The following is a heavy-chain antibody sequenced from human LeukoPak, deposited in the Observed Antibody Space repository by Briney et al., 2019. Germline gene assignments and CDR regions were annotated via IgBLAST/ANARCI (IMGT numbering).Heavy chain of an antibody. D-gene: IGHD6-19*01. CDR3: ATRSL. V-gene: IGHV3-53*01. CDR2: IYGGDSI. J-gene: IGHJ4*02. Sequence: PGGSLRLSCAVSGFTVSSDYMYWVRQAPGKGLEWVSIIYGGDSISYADSVKGRFTMSIDISKNTLYLQMNALRAEDTAVYHCATRSLWGQGTLVTVSS. CDR1: GFTVSSDY.